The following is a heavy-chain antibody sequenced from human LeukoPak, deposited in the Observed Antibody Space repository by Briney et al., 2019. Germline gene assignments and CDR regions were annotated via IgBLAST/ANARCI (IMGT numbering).Heavy chain of an antibody. J-gene: IGHJ4*02. D-gene: IGHD3-10*01. CDR2: TNPNSGGT. V-gene: IGHV1-2*02. Sequence: ASVKVSCKASGYTFTGYYMHWVRQAPGQGLEWMGWTNPNSGGTNYAQKFQGRATMTRDTSISIAYMELSRLRSDGTAVYYCARTPRYYFGSGSYLDYWGQGSLVTVSS. CDR1: GYTFTGYY. CDR3: ARTPRYYFGSGSYLDY.